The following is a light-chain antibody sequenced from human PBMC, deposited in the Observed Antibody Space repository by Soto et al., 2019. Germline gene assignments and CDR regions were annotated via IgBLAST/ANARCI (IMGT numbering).Light chain of an antibody. CDR1: SSDVGGYNY. Sequence: QSVLTQPASVSGSPGQSITISCTGTSSDVGGYNYVSWYQQHPGKARKLMIYDVSNRPSGVSNRFSGSKSGNTASLTISGLQAEDEADYYCSSYTSSSTLLEFGGGTKLTVL. CDR3: SSYTSSSTLLE. J-gene: IGLJ3*02. CDR2: DVS. V-gene: IGLV2-14*01.